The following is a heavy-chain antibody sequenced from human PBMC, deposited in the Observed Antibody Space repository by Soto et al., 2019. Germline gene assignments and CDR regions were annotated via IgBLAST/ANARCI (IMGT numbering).Heavy chain of an antibody. CDR2: IQSGGST. D-gene: IGHD2-21*01. CDR3: ARRGVAGALDV. V-gene: IGHV3-66*04. CDR1: GFTVSSKY. Sequence: GGSLRLSCAASGFTVSSKYMSWVRQAPGKGLEWVSLIQSGGSTLYADSVKGRFTISRDNAKNTLYLQTNSLRAEDTAVYYCARRGVAGALDVWGQGTTVTVSS. J-gene: IGHJ6*02.